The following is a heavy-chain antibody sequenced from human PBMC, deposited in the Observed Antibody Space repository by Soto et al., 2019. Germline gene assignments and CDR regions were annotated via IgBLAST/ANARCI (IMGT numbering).Heavy chain of an antibody. CDR3: ARSETAGHRGFDI. D-gene: IGHD6-19*01. Sequence: QVQLVQSGAEMREPGSSVKVSCKASGGTFSSSAINWLRQATGQGPEWMGGIIPTFGTANYIEKFRGRVTITADTSTSTAYMEVSSLTSEDTAMYFCARSETAGHRGFDIWGQGTMVTVSS. J-gene: IGHJ3*02. CDR1: GGTFSSSA. CDR2: IIPTFGTA. V-gene: IGHV1-69*06.